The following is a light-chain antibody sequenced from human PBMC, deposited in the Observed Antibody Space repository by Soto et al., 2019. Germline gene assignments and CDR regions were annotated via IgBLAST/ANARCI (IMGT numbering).Light chain of an antibody. CDR1: NIGSKS. CDR3: QVWDISSGHVV. Sequence: SYELTQPPSVSVAPGKTASVACGGSNIGSKSVHWYQKKSGQAPVLVMYYDSDRPSGIPERVSGSNSGNTATLTSSRVEAGDEADYYCQVWDISSGHVVFGGGTQLTVL. CDR2: YDS. V-gene: IGLV3-21*01. J-gene: IGLJ3*02.